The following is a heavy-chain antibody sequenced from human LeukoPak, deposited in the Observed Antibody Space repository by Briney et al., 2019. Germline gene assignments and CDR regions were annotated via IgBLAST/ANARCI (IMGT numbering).Heavy chain of an antibody. J-gene: IGHJ4*02. V-gene: IGHV3-30-3*01. D-gene: IGHD3-10*01. CDR3: AKDRMGSGSYLDY. CDR2: ISYDGSNK. CDR1: GFTFSSYA. Sequence: GGSLRLSCAASGFTFSSYAMHWVRQAPGKGLERVAVISYDGSNKYYADSVKGRFTISRDNSKNTLYLQMNRLRVEDTAVYYCAKDRMGSGSYLDYWGQGTLVTVSS.